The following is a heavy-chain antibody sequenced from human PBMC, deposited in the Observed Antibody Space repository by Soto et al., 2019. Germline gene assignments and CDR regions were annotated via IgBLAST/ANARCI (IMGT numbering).Heavy chain of an antibody. CDR2: TYYRSKWYN. CDR3: ARDLPTTVTRISLYYYYGMDV. CDR1: GDSVSSNSAA. V-gene: IGHV6-1*01. J-gene: IGHJ6*02. D-gene: IGHD4-17*01. Sequence: SQTLSLTCAISGDSVSSNSAAWNWIRQSPSRGLEWLGRTYYRSKWYNDYAVSVKSRITINPDTSKNQFSLQLNSVTPEDTAVYYCARDLPTTVTRISLYYYYGMDVWGQGTTVTVSS.